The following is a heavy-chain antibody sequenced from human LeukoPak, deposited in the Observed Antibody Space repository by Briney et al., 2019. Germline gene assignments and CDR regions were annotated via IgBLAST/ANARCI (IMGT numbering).Heavy chain of an antibody. CDR3: ARERPMVRGVLDY. CDR2: IYSGGST. Sequence: GGSLRLSCAASGFTFSSNYMSWVRQAPGKGLEWVSDIYSGGSTNYDDSVKGRFTISGDNSKNTLSLQMNSLRAEDTAVYYCARERPMVRGVLDYWGQGTLVTVS. D-gene: IGHD3-10*01. CDR1: GFTFSSNY. V-gene: IGHV3-53*01. J-gene: IGHJ4*02.